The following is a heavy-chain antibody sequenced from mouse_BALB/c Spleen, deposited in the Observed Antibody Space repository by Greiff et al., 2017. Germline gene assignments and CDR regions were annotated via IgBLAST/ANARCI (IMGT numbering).Heavy chain of an antibody. CDR1: GFTFSSFG. CDR2: ISSGSSTI. V-gene: IGHV5-17*02. J-gene: IGHJ2*01. CDR3: ARLTGEAY. Sequence: EVMLVESGGGLVQPGGSRKLSCAASGFTFSSFGMHCVRQAPEKGLEWVAYISSGSSTIYYADTVKGRFTISRDNPKNTLFLQMTSLRSEDTAMYYCARLTGEAYWGQGTTLTVSS.